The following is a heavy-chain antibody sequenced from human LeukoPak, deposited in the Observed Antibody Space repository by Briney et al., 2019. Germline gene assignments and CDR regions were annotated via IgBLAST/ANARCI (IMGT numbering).Heavy chain of an antibody. CDR2: ISSSSSTI. V-gene: IGHV3-48*01. D-gene: IGHD3-22*01. CDR3: ARCHYDSSGYYYYGMDV. Sequence: PGGSLRLSCAASGFTFSSYSMNWVRQAPGKGLEWVSYISSSSSTIYYADSVKGRFTISRDNAKNSLYLQMNSLRAEDTAAYYCARCHYDSSGYYYYGMDVWGQGTTVTVSS. CDR1: GFTFSSYS. J-gene: IGHJ6*02.